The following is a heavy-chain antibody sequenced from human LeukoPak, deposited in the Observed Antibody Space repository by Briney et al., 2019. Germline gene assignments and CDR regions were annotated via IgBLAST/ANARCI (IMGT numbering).Heavy chain of an antibody. CDR2: LSFDGSQM. CDR3: ASPTMNVCY. CDR1: GFAFSSSA. Sequence: GGSLRLSCAASGFAFSSSAMHWVRQSPGKGLEWLAILSFDGSQMFYADSVKGRFTISRDNSKNTLYLQMNSLRAEDTAVYYCASPTMNVCYWGQGTLVTVSS. V-gene: IGHV3-30-3*02. D-gene: IGHD2-8*01. J-gene: IGHJ4*02.